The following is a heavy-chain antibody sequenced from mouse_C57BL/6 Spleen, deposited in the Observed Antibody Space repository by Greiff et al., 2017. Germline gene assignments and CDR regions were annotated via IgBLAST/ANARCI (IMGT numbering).Heavy chain of an antibody. CDR2: INPNYGTT. J-gene: IGHJ1*03. CDR3: ARGDTTVVAPYWYFDV. V-gene: IGHV1-39*01. CDR1: GYSFTDYN. D-gene: IGHD1-1*01. Sequence: EVQLQQSGPELVKPGASVKISCKASGYSFTDYNMNWVKQSNGKSLEWIGVINPNYGTTSYNQKFKGKATLTVDQSSSTAYMQLNSLTSEDSAVYYCARGDTTVVAPYWYFDVWGTGTTVTVSS.